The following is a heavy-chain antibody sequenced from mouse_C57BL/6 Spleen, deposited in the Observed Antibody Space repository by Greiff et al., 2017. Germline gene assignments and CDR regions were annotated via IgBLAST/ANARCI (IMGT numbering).Heavy chain of an antibody. CDR3: APGNWDEYYFDY. V-gene: IGHV1-82*01. Sequence: VLLQQSGPELVKPGASVKISCKASGYAFSSSWMNWVKQRPGKGLEWIGRIYPGDGDTNYTGKFKGKATLTADKSSSTAYMQLSSLTSEDSAVYFCAPGNWDEYYFDYWGQGTTLTVSA. J-gene: IGHJ2*01. D-gene: IGHD4-1*02. CDR1: GYAFSSSW. CDR2: IYPGDGDT.